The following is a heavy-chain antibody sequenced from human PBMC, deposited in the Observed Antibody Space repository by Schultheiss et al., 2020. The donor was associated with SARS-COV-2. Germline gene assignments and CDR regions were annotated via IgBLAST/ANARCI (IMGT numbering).Heavy chain of an antibody. CDR3: AIAGLVYFQH. CDR2: ISYDGSNK. D-gene: IGHD3/OR15-3a*01. J-gene: IGHJ1*01. CDR1: GFTFSSYA. Sequence: GGSLRLSCAASGFTFSSYAMHWVRQAPGKGLEWVAVISYDGSNKYYADSVKGRFTISIDNSKNTLYLQMNSLRAEDTAVYYCAIAGLVYFQHWGQGTLVTVSS. V-gene: IGHV3-30*04.